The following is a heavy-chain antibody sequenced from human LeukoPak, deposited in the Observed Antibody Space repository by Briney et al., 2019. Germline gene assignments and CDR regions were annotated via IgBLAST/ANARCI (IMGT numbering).Heavy chain of an antibody. V-gene: IGHV3-21*01. CDR3: ARDLNYYDSSGYYYTTPEFDY. J-gene: IGHJ4*02. D-gene: IGHD3-22*01. CDR1: GFTFSSYG. CDR2: ISSSSSYI. Sequence: GGPLRLSCEVSGFTFSSYGMSWVRQASGKGLEWVSSISSSSSYIYYADSVKGRFTISRDNAKNSLYLQMNSLRAEDTAVYYCARDLNYYDSSGYYYTTPEFDYWGQGTLVTVSS.